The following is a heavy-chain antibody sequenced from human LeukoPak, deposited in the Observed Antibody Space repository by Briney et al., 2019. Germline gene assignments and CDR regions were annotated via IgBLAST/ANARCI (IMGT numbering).Heavy chain of an antibody. CDR3: AKNSGYDFWSGYSN. J-gene: IGHJ4*02. Sequence: AGGSLRLSCAASGFTFSSYAMSWVRQAPGKGLEWVSAISGSGGSTYYADSVKGRFTISRDNSKNTLYLQMNSLRAEDTAVYYCAKNSGYDFWSGYSNWGQGTLVTVSS. CDR2: ISGSGGST. CDR1: GFTFSSYA. D-gene: IGHD3-3*01. V-gene: IGHV3-23*01.